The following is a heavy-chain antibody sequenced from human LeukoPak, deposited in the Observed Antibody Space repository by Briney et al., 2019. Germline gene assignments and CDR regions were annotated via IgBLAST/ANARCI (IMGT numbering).Heavy chain of an antibody. D-gene: IGHD3-3*01. J-gene: IGHJ4*02. Sequence: SETLSLTCTVSGGSISSGDYYWSWIRQPPGKGLEWIWYIYYSGSTYYNPSLKSRVTISVDTSKNQFSLKLSSVTAADTAVYYCATDPITIFGVAGVGYWGQGTLVTVSS. CDR2: IYYSGST. CDR1: GGSISSGDYY. CDR3: ATDPITIFGVAGVGY. V-gene: IGHV4-30-4*08.